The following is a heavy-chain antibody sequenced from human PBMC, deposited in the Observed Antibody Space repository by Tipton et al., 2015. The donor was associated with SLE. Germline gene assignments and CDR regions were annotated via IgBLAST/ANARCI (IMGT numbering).Heavy chain of an antibody. CDR1: GFTFSSYS. D-gene: IGHD3-22*01. J-gene: IGHJ3*02. V-gene: IGHV3-21*01. Sequence: GSLRLSCAASGFTFSSYSMNWVRQAPGKGLEWVSSISSSSSYTYYADSVKGRFTISRDNAKNSLYLQMNSLRAEDTAVYYCARDRSDSSGYYTFDIWGQGTMVTVSS. CDR2: ISSSSSYT. CDR3: ARDRSDSSGYYTFDI.